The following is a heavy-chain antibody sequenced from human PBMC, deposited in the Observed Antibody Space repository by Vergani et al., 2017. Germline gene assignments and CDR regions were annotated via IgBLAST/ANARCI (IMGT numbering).Heavy chain of an antibody. CDR3: ARDWSGSELGDY. CDR1: GFTFSSYG. Sequence: QVQLVESGGGVVQPGRSLRLSCAASGFTFSSYGMHWVRQAPGKGLEWVAVIWYDGSNKYYADSVKGRFTISRDNSKNTLYLQMNSLRAEDTAVYYCARDWSGSELGDYWGQGTLVTVSS. V-gene: IGHV3-33*01. J-gene: IGHJ4*02. D-gene: IGHD3-3*01. CDR2: IWYDGSNK.